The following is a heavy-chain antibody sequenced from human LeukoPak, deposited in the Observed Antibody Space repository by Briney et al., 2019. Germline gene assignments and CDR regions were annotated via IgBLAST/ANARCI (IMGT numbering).Heavy chain of an antibody. Sequence: PSETLSLTCTVSGGSISSSYWSWIRQPAGKGLEWIGRIYTNGGINYNPSLKSRVTISFDKSQNQLSLRLSSVTAAVTAVYYCAKTRSSPSWFDPWGQGTLVTVSS. CDR2: IYTNGGI. CDR1: GGSISSSY. J-gene: IGHJ5*02. CDR3: AKTRSSPSWFDP. V-gene: IGHV4-4*07.